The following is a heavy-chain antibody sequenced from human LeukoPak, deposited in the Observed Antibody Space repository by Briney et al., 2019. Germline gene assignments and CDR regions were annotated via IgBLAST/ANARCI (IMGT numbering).Heavy chain of an antibody. CDR1: GFTFSRYA. Sequence: GGSLRLSCAASGFTFSRYALHWVRQAPGKGLEWVALTSSDGSDQYYADFVKGRFTISKDKSKNTLYLQMNSLKVEDTAVYYCARGSVGTPPPFDFWGQGTLVTVSS. CDR3: ARGSVGTPPPFDF. CDR2: TSSDGSDQ. J-gene: IGHJ4*02. D-gene: IGHD2-15*01. V-gene: IGHV3-30-3*01.